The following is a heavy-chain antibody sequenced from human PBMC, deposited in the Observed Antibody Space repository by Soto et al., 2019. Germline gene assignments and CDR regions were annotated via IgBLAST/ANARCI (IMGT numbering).Heavy chain of an antibody. Sequence: SETLSLTCTVSGGSISNYFWSWIRQPPGKGLEWVGFIYDSGSTNYNPSLKSRVTISVDTSKNQFSLKLTSVTAADTAVYYCAAPPRYWGQGTLVTVSS. D-gene: IGHD6-6*01. CDR2: IYDSGST. J-gene: IGHJ4*02. CDR1: GGSISNYF. CDR3: AAPPRY. V-gene: IGHV4-59*01.